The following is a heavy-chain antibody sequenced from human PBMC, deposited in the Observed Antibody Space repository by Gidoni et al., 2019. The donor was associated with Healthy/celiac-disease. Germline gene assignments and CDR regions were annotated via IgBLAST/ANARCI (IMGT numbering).Heavy chain of an antibody. Sequence: QVQLVQSGAEVKKPGSSVKVSCKASGGTFSSYAISWVRQAPGQGLEWMGGIIPIFGTANYAQKFQGRVTITADESTSTAYMELSSLRSEDTAVYYCARSSRDYYGSGSSMGFDPWGQGTLVTVSS. D-gene: IGHD3-10*01. J-gene: IGHJ5*02. CDR3: ARSSRDYYGSGSSMGFDP. CDR1: GGTFSSYA. V-gene: IGHV1-69*01. CDR2: IIPIFGTA.